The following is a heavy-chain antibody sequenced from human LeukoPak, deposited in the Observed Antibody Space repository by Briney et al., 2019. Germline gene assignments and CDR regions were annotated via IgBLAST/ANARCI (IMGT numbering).Heavy chain of an antibody. Sequence: GASVKVSCKASGYTFTSHGISWVRQAPGQGLEWMGWISAYNGNTNYAQKLQGRVTMTTDTSTSTAYMELRSLRSDDTAVYYCARGGYYDSSGYYYENGFFDYWGQGTLVTVSS. CDR3: ARGGYYDSSGYYYENGFFDY. CDR1: GYTFTSHG. CDR2: ISAYNGNT. D-gene: IGHD3-22*01. V-gene: IGHV1-18*01. J-gene: IGHJ4*02.